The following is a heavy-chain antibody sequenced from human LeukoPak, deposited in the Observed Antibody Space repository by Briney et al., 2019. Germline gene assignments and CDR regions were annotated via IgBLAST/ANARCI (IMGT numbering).Heavy chain of an antibody. V-gene: IGHV3-23*01. CDR2: ISGSGGST. CDR3: AKGIAVAGPYYFDY. J-gene: IGHJ4*02. CDR1: GFTFSNAW. Sequence: GGSLRLSCAASGFTFSNAWMSWVRQAPGKGLEWVSAISGSGGSTYYADSVKGRFTISRDNSKNTLYLQMNSLRAEDTAVYYCAKGIAVAGPYYFDYWGQGTLVTVSS. D-gene: IGHD6-19*01.